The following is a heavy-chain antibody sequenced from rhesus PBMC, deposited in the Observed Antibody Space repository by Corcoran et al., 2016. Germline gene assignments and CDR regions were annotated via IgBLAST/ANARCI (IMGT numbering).Heavy chain of an antibody. CDR2: IYWNDSK. CDR3: ARVYSSGWYFDL. Sequence: QVTLKESGPALVKPTQTLTLTCTFSGFSISTSGKGVGCIRPPPGKALEWLASIYWNDSKYYSTALKSRLTISKDTSKNQVVLTMTNMDPVDTATYYCARVYSSGWYFDLWGPGTPITISS. CDR1: GFSISTSGKG. J-gene: IGHJ2*01. V-gene: IGHV2-95*01. D-gene: IGHD4-23*01.